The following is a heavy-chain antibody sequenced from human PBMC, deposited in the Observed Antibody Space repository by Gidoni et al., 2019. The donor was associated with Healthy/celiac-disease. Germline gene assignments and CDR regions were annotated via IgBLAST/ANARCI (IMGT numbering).Heavy chain of an antibody. CDR3: ARAYSKYYYYYYMDV. J-gene: IGHJ6*03. V-gene: IGHV1-69*01. CDR2: ILPIFGTA. D-gene: IGHD4-4*01. Sequence: QVQLVQSGAEGKKPGSAVKVSCKASGGTFSSYAISWVRQAPGQGLEWMGGILPIFGTANYAQQFQGRVTITADESTSTAYMELSSLISEDTAVYYCARAYSKYYYYYYMDVWGKGTTVTVSS. CDR1: GGTFSSYA.